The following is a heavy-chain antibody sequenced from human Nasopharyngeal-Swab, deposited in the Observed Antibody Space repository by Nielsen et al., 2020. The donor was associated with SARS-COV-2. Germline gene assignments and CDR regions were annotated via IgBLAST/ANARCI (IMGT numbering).Heavy chain of an antibody. CDR3: ARDLIGTLLYGMDV. CDR1: GFTFSSYW. Sequence: GGSLRLSCAASGFTFSSYWMSWVRQAPGKGLEWVANIKQDGSEKYYVDSVKGRFTISRDNAKNSLYLQMNSLRAEDTAVYYCARDLIGTLLYGMDVWGQGTTVTVSS. D-gene: IGHD3-10*01. CDR2: IKQDGSEK. J-gene: IGHJ6*02. V-gene: IGHV3-7*01.